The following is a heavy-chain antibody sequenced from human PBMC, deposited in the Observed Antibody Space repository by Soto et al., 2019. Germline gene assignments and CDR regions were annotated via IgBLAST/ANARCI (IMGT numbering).Heavy chain of an antibody. CDR2: ISWNSGSI. J-gene: IGHJ4*02. V-gene: IGHV3-9*01. CDR1: GFTFDDYA. D-gene: IGHD2-2*01. CDR3: AMGLYGRGSSTGYYCGFDY. Sequence: GGSLRLSCAASGFTFDDYAMHWVRQAPGKGLEWVSGISWNSGSIGYADSVKGRFTISRDNAKNSLYLQMNSLRAEDTALYYSAMGLYGRGSSTGYYCGFDYWGQGTLVTVSS.